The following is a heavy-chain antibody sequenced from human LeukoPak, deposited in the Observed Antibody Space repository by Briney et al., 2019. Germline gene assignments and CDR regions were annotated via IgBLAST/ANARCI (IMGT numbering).Heavy chain of an antibody. D-gene: IGHD5-12*01. V-gene: IGHV4-39*07. CDR2: IYYSGST. CDR3: AREISRGGYEDNWFDP. J-gene: IGHJ5*02. Sequence: SETLSLTCTVSGGSISSYYWGWIRQPPGKGLEWIGSIYYSGSTYYNPSLKSRVTISVDTSKNQFSLKLSSVTAADTAVYYCAREISRGGYEDNWFDPWGQGTLVTVSS. CDR1: GGSISSYY.